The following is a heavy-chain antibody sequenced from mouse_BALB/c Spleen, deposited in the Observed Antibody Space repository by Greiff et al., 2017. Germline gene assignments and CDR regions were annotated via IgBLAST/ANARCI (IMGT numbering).Heavy chain of an antibody. D-gene: IGHD2-3*01. Sequence: EVQRVESGGGLVQPGGSLKLSCAASGFTFSSYGMSWVRQTPDKRLELVATINSNGGSTYYPDSVKGRFTISRDNAKNTLYLQMSSLKSEDTAMYYCAREGQGLLRGSHFDYWGQGTTLTVSS. V-gene: IGHV5-6-3*01. CDR2: INSNGGST. CDR1: GFTFSSYG. CDR3: AREGQGLLRGSHFDY. J-gene: IGHJ2*01.